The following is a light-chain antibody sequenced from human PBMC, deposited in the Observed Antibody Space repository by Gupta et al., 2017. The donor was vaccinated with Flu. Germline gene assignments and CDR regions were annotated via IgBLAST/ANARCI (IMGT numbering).Light chain of an antibody. Sequence: DILMTQPPDSLAVSLGERATINCKSSQSVLYSSNNKNYLAWYQQKPGQPPKLLIYWASTRESGVPDRFSGSGSGTDFTLTISSLQAEDVAVYYCQQYYSTPYTFGQGTKLEIK. CDR2: WAS. V-gene: IGKV4-1*01. J-gene: IGKJ2*01. CDR1: QSVLYSSNNKNY. CDR3: QQYYSTPYT.